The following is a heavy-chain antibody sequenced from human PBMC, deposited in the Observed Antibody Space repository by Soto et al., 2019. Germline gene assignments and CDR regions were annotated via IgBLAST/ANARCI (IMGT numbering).Heavy chain of an antibody. V-gene: IGHV3-21*01. CDR1: GFRFSTHS. CDR2: ISSSSRYI. CDR3: ARGSDNDILFESHLNWFDP. D-gene: IGHD3-9*01. Sequence: PGGSLRLSCAASGFRFSTHSMNWVRQAPGKGLEWVSSISSSSRYIYYADSVKGRFTISRDNSKNSLFLQMNSLSTEDTAVYFCARGSDNDILFESHLNWFDPWGQGTLVTVSS. J-gene: IGHJ5*02.